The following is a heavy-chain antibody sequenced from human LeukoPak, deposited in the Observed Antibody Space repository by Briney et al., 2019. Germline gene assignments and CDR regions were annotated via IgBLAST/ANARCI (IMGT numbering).Heavy chain of an antibody. D-gene: IGHD4-23*01. J-gene: IGHJ4*02. CDR3: AKDFYGGNSYSIL. CDR2: ISFDGSDA. V-gene: IGHV3-74*01. CDR1: GFTFSGFW. Sequence: PGGSLRLSCAASGFTFSGFWMHWVRQAPGKGLVWVSCISFDGSDATYADSVKGRFTISRDNSKNTLYLQMNSLRAEDTAVYYCAKDFYGGNSYSILWGQGTLVTVSS.